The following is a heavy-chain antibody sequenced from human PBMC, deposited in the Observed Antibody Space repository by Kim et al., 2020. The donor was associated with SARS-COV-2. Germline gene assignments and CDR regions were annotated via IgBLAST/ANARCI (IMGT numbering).Heavy chain of an antibody. CDR3: ARRYFIVLVVYAMGGWFDP. D-gene: IGHD2-8*02. V-gene: IGHV4-34*01. Sequence: SETLSLTCAVYGGSFSGYYWSWIRQPPGKGLEWIGEINHSGSTNYNPSLKSRVTISVDTSKNQFSLKLSSVTAADTAVYYCARRYFIVLVVYAMGGWFDPWGQGTLVTVSS. CDR1: GGSFSGYY. CDR2: INHSGST. J-gene: IGHJ5*02.